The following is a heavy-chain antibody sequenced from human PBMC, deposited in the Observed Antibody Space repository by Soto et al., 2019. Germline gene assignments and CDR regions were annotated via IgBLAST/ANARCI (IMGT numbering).Heavy chain of an antibody. CDR3: ARHGRSDSSGWYVFDY. CDR1: GGSISSSSYY. D-gene: IGHD6-19*01. CDR2: IYYSGST. Sequence: SETLSLTCTVSGGSISSSSYYWGWIRQPPGKGLEWIGSIYYSGSTYYNPSLKSRVTISVDTSKNQFSLKLSSVTAADTAVYYCARHGRSDSSGWYVFDYWGQGTLVTVSS. V-gene: IGHV4-39*01. J-gene: IGHJ4*02.